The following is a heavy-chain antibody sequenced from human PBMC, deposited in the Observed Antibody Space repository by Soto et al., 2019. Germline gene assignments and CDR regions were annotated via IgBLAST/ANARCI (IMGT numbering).Heavy chain of an antibody. Sequence: GGSLRLSCAASGFTISSNYMSWVRQAPGKGLEWVSVIYSGGSTYYADSVKGRLTISRHNSKNTLYLQMNSLRAEDTAVYYCASDSSGWYEGGYYFDYWGQGTLVTVSS. CDR2: IYSGGST. D-gene: IGHD6-19*01. V-gene: IGHV3-53*04. CDR1: GFTISSNY. CDR3: ASDSSGWYEGGYYFDY. J-gene: IGHJ4*02.